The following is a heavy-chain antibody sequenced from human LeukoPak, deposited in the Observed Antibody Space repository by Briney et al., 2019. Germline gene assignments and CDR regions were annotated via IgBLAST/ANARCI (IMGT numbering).Heavy chain of an antibody. Sequence: SETLSLTCAVYGGSSSGYYWSWIRQPPGKGLEWIGEINHSGSTNYNPSLKSRVTISVDTSKNQFSLKLSSVTAADTAVYYCARDRGSSGYYPEYFQHWGQGTLVTVSS. D-gene: IGHD3-22*01. J-gene: IGHJ1*01. CDR1: GGSSSGYY. CDR2: INHSGST. V-gene: IGHV4-34*01. CDR3: ARDRGSSGYYPEYFQH.